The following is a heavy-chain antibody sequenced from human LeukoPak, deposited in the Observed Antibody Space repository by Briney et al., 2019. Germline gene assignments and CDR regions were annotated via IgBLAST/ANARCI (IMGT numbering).Heavy chain of an antibody. CDR2: ISSSSSYI. J-gene: IGHJ4*02. CDR3: AIRGSPMVRNY. CDR1: GLTFSSYS. D-gene: IGHD3-10*01. V-gene: IGHV3-21*01. Sequence: PGGSVRLSCAASGLTFSSYSMNWAPQAPGKGLEGVSSISSSSSYIYYADSGKGRFTICIDNAKNSMYLQMNSLRAEDTAVYYCAIRGSPMVRNYSGQGTPVTVSS.